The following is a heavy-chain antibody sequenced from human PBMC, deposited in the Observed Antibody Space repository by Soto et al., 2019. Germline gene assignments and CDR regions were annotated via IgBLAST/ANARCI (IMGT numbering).Heavy chain of an antibody. Sequence: SETLSLTCTVSGGSISSGNYHWSWVRQPPGKGLEWIGYIYYSGNSYYNPSLRSRLTISIDTSKNQFSLRLSSVTAADTAFYYCAREYYDCSDSDGWFDPWGQGTLVTVSS. CDR1: GGSISSGNYH. CDR2: IYYSGNS. J-gene: IGHJ5*02. V-gene: IGHV4-30-4*01. CDR3: AREYYDCSDSDGWFDP. D-gene: IGHD3-22*01.